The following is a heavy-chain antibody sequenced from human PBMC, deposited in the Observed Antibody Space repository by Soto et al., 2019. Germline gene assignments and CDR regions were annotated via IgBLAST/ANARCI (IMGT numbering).Heavy chain of an antibody. CDR1: GFTFDDYA. CDR2: ISWNSGMI. D-gene: IGHD3-16*01. Sequence: EMQLVESGGGLVQPGMSLRLSCAASGFTFDDYAMYWVRQVPGKGLEWVSGISWNSGMIGYADSVKGRFTIFRDNAKNSLYLQMNSLRPEDTALYYCTKARLWGGDGYNSYYYNAMDVWGQGTTVTVSS. J-gene: IGHJ6*02. V-gene: IGHV3-9*01. CDR3: TKARLWGGDGYNSYYYNAMDV.